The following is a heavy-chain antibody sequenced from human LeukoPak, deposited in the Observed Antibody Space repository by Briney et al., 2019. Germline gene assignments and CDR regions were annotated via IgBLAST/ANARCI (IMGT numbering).Heavy chain of an antibody. Sequence: NPSETLSLTCTVSGGSISSGSYYWSWIRQPAGKGLEWIGRIYTSGSTNYNPSLKSRVTISVDTSKNQFSLKLSSVTAADTAVYYCARLGVLRLGEPSPDYYYYYGMDVWGQGTTVTVSS. D-gene: IGHD3-16*01. CDR2: IYTSGST. CDR3: ARLGVLRLGEPSPDYYYYYGMDV. V-gene: IGHV4-61*02. CDR1: GGSISSGSYY. J-gene: IGHJ6*02.